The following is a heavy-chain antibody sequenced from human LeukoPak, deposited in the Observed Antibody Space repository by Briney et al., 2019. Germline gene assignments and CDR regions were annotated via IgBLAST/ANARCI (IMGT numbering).Heavy chain of an antibody. Sequence: PGESLKISCQCSRYSFTSYWINWVRQMPGKGLEWMGRIDPSDSYTNYSPSFQGHVTISADKSINTAYLQWSSLKASDTAIYYCATGPPTGELDYWGQGTLVTVSS. D-gene: IGHD7-27*01. CDR3: ATGPPTGELDY. J-gene: IGHJ4*02. CDR1: RYSFTSYW. CDR2: IDPSDSYT. V-gene: IGHV5-10-1*01.